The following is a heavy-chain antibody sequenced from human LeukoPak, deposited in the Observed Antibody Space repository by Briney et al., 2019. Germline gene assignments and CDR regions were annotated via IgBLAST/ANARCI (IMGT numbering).Heavy chain of an antibody. CDR2: ISSSSSYI. Sequence: GGSLRLSCAASGFTFSSYSMNWVRQAPGKGLEWVSSISSSSSYIYYADSVKGRFTISRDNAKYSLYLQMNSLRVEDTALYYCARDLYGDYTLDYWAQGTLVTVSS. CDR3: ARDLYGDYTLDY. CDR1: GFTFSSYS. J-gene: IGHJ4*02. D-gene: IGHD4-17*01. V-gene: IGHV3-21*06.